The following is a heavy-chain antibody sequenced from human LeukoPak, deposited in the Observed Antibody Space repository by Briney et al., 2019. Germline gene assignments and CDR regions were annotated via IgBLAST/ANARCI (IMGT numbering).Heavy chain of an antibody. CDR3: ARTGEAYCGGDCILSYGMDV. D-gene: IGHD2-21*02. V-gene: IGHV4-39*07. Sequence: SETLSLTCTVSGGSISSSSYYWGWIRQPPGKGLEWIGSIYYSGSTYYNPSLKSRVTISVDTSKNQFSLKLSSVTAADTAVYYCARTGEAYCGGDCILSYGMDVWGKGTTVTVSS. CDR2: IYYSGST. J-gene: IGHJ6*04. CDR1: GGSISSSSYY.